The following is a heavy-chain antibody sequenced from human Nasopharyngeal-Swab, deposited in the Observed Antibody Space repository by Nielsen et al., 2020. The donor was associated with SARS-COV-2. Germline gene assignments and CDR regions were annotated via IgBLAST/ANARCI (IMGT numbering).Heavy chain of an antibody. CDR1: GFTFSSYW. Sequence: GGSLRLSCSASGFTFSSYWMQWVRQAPGKWLECVERVNSDGSTKNHADSLQGRFSISRDNVKNEVYLQVSGLRGEDTAVYYCGRAGYYRIDYWGQGTLVTVSS. V-gene: IGHV3-74*01. J-gene: IGHJ4*02. CDR2: VNSDGSTK. CDR3: GRAGYYRIDY. D-gene: IGHD2-15*01.